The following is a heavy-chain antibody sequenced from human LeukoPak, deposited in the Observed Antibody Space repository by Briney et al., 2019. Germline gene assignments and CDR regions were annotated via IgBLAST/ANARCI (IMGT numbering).Heavy chain of an antibody. CDR1: GFTFSSYA. V-gene: IGHV3-23*01. CDR2: ISGSGDNT. CDR3: AKGSYYDSSGSFYFDY. Sequence: GGSLRLPCAASGFTFSSYAMSWVRQAPRKGLEWVSGISGSGDNTYYADSVKGRFTISRDNSMNTLYVQVNSLGTEDTAAYYCAKGSYYDSSGSFYFDYWGQGTLVTVSS. D-gene: IGHD3-22*01. J-gene: IGHJ4*02.